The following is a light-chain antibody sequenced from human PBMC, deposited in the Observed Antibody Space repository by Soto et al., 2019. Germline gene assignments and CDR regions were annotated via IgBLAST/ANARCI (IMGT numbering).Light chain of an antibody. CDR3: FSYAGSPDV. V-gene: IGLV2-11*01. CDR2: DVS. J-gene: IGLJ1*01. Sequence: QSVLTQPRSVSGSPGQSVAISCTGTSSDVGGYNYVSWYQQYPGKAPKLMIYDVSKRPSGVPDRFSGSKSGNTASLTISGLQAEDEAHYYCFSYAGSPDVFGTGTKVTVL. CDR1: SSDVGGYNY.